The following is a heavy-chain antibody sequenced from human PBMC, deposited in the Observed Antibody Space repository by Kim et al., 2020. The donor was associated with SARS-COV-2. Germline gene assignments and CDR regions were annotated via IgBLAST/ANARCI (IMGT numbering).Heavy chain of an antibody. V-gene: IGHV3-9*01. CDR2: ISWNSGSI. J-gene: IGHJ6*02. D-gene: IGHD6-6*01. CDR3: AKDNYSTSGGMDV. Sequence: GGSLRLSCAASGFTFDDYAMHWVRQAPGKGLEWVSGISWNSGSIGYADSVKGRFTISRDNAKNTLYLQMNSLRAEDTALYYCAKDNYSTSGGMDVWGQGTTVTVSS. CDR1: GFTFDDYA.